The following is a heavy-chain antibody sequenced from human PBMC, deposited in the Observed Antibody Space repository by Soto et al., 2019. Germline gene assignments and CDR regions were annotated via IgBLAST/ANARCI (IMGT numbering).Heavy chain of an antibody. CDR3: AKAYFVWSSEQPYYFDY. J-gene: IGHJ4*02. CDR2: ISGSGGRS. V-gene: IGHV3-23*01. D-gene: IGHD3-16*01. Sequence: EVQLLDSGGGLVQPGGSLRLSCAASGFTFSNYAMTWVRQGPGKGLEWVSGISGSGGRSYYADSVKGRFTISRDNSKRKLYLQMNRLRAEDTAVYYCAKAYFVWSSEQPYYFDYWGQGTLVTVSS. CDR1: GFTFSNYA.